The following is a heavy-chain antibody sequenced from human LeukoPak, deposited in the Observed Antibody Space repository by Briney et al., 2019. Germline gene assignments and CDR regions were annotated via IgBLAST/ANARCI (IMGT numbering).Heavy chain of an antibody. Sequence: GGSLRLSCAASGFTFSNYGMPWVRQAPGKGLEWVALIWYDGSNKYYADSVKGRFTISRDNSKNTLYLQMNSLRAEDTAVYYCARLGPYYFDSWGQGTLVIVSS. V-gene: IGHV3-33*01. CDR2: IWYDGSNK. J-gene: IGHJ4*02. CDR1: GFTFSNYG. D-gene: IGHD3-16*01. CDR3: ARLGPYYFDS.